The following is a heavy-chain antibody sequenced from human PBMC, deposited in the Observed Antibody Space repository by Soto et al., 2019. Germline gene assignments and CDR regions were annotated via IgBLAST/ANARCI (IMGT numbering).Heavy chain of an antibody. Sequence: EVQLVESGGGLVQPGGSLRVSCAASGFSFSSSSMNWVRQAPGMGLEWVSYISTTSNTIYYADSVKGRFTISRDNAKNSLFLQMNSLRDEDTAMYYCARDLGMDVWGQGTTVTVSS. CDR1: GFSFSSSS. CDR3: ARDLGMDV. V-gene: IGHV3-48*02. J-gene: IGHJ6*02. CDR2: ISTTSNTI.